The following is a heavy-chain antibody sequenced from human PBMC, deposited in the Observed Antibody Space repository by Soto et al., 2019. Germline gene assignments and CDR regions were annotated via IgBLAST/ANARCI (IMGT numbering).Heavy chain of an antibody. Sequence: SETLSLTCTVSGGSISSSSYYWGWIRQPPGKGLEWIGSIYYSGSTYYNPSLKSRVTISVDTSKNQFSLKLSSVTAADMAVYYCARRREDDILTGYRYYYGMDVWGQGTTVTVSS. CDR2: IYYSGST. CDR3: ARRREDDILTGYRYYYGMDV. CDR1: GGSISSSSYY. V-gene: IGHV4-39*01. J-gene: IGHJ6*02. D-gene: IGHD3-9*01.